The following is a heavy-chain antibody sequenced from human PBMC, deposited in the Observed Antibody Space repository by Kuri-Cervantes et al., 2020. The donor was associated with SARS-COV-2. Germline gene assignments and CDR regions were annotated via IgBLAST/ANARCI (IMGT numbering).Heavy chain of an antibody. J-gene: IGHJ6*03. CDR3: AQTIPARRRSPGDFYLYYMDV. D-gene: IGHD6-6*01. CDR2: IIPVFGTT. V-gene: IGHV1-69*13. CDR1: GGTFSNFA. Sequence: SVKVSCKASGGTFSNFAISWVRQAPGQGLEWMGGIIPVFGTTNNAQRLQGRVTISADEARSTVYMELSSLTFEDTAIYYCAQTIPARRRSPGDFYLYYMDVWGKGTSVTRLL.